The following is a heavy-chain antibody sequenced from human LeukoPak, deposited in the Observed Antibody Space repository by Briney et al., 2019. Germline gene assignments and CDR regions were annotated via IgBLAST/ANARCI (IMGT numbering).Heavy chain of an antibody. CDR2: ISSNGGST. J-gene: IGHJ4*02. CDR3: ARVGYSSSW. D-gene: IGHD6-13*01. CDR1: GFTLSSYA. V-gene: IGHV3-64*01. Sequence: GRSLRLSCAASGFTLSSYAMHWVRQAPGKGLEYVSAISSNGGSTYYANSVKGRFTISRDNSKNTLYLQMGSLRAEDMAVYHCARVGYSSSWWGQGTLVTVSS.